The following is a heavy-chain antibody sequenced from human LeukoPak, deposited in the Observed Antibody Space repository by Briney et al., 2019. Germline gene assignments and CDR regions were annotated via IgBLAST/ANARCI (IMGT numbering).Heavy chain of an antibody. CDR3: ARLDLGYCSSAACRYGHFDY. CDR1: GGSISSSSYY. J-gene: IGHJ4*02. D-gene: IGHD2-2*01. CDR2: IYYSGST. V-gene: IGHV4-39*01. Sequence: SETLSLTCTVSGGSISSSSYYWRWLRQPPGKGLEWIGSIYYSGSTYYNPSRKSRITISVDTSKNQFSLKLSSVTAADTAVYYCARLDLGYCSSAACRYGHFDYWGQGTLVPVSS.